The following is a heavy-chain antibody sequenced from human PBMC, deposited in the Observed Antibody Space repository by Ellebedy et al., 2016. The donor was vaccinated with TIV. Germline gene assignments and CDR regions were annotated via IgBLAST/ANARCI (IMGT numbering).Heavy chain of an antibody. J-gene: IGHJ4*02. V-gene: IGHV1-2*02. CDR1: GYSFTGYY. CDR3: AKDRFPYYDSSGTTGYFDC. CDR2: ITPDRGDT. Sequence: AASVKVSCTASGYSFTGYYIHWVRQAPGQGLEWMGWITPDRGDTKYPQSFQVRVSMTRDTSSSTAYMELSGLTSDDTAIYYCAKDRFPYYDSSGTTGYFDCWGQGTLVTVSS. D-gene: IGHD3-22*01.